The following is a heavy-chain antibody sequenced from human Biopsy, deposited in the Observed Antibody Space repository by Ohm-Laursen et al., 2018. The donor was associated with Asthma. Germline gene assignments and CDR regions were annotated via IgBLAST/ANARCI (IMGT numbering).Heavy chain of an antibody. J-gene: IGHJ5*01. CDR1: GFAFDSYA. D-gene: IGHD3-10*01. CDR3: AREGTGIWVRGVPSVWFDS. CDR2: HSGRGAKT. Sequence: SLRLSCAATGFAFDSYAMSWVRQAPGKGLEWVSGHSGRGAKTYYADSVKGRFTISRDNSKNTLYLQMITLRAEDTAVYYCAREGTGIWVRGVPSVWFDSWGQGTPVTVSS. V-gene: IGHV3-23*01.